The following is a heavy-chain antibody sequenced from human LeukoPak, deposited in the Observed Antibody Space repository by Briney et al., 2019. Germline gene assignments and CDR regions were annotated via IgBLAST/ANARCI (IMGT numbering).Heavy chain of an antibody. CDR1: GGSISSGGYY. D-gene: IGHD6-13*01. CDR3: ARGPNSSSWYFNYYYYYGMDV. Sequence: SETLSLTCTVSGGSISSGGYYWSWIRQHPGKGLEWIGYIYYSGSTYYNPSLKSRVTISVDTSKNQFSLKLSSVTAADTAVYYCARGPNSSSWYFNYYYYYGMDVWGQGTTVTVSS. J-gene: IGHJ6*02. CDR2: IYYSGST. V-gene: IGHV4-31*03.